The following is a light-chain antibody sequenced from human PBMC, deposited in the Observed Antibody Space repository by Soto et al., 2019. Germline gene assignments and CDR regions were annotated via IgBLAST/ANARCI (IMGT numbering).Light chain of an antibody. CDR2: EVV. V-gene: IGLV2-8*01. J-gene: IGLJ1*01. CDR1: KNDIGVYDF. CDR3: KSYAGSNTYV. Sequence: QSVLTQPPSASGSPGQSVTISCAGTKNDIGVYDFVSWYQHHPGKAPRLIIYEVVQRPTGVPHRFSGSKSGNTASLTVSWVQAADEAEYFCKSYAGSNTYVFGSGTKLTVL.